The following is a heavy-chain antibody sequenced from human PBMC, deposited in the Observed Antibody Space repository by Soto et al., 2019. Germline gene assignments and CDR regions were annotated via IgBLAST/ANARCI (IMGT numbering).Heavy chain of an antibody. Sequence: LRLSCPTSGFPFSDYYMSWIRQAPGKGLEWLSHISPKSTYRNYADSVKGRFTISRDNTKSSLFLQMNSLGVEDTAVYYCVRGGGGGLFEHWGQGVLVTVSS. CDR1: GFPFSDYY. J-gene: IGHJ4*02. CDR3: VRGGGGGLFEH. D-gene: IGHD2-21*01. CDR2: ISPKSTYR. V-gene: IGHV3-11*06.